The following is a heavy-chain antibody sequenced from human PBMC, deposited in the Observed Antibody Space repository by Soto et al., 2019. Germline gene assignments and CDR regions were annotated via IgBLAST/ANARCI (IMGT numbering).Heavy chain of an antibody. Sequence: XGTLSLTSGVSGGCISTMDWWTCVRQPPGKGLQWIGEIYRTGSTNYNPALQSRVTISIDESRTSFSLNLHSVTASDTAVYYCVTRRDGGPGWGQGMRVTVSS. V-gene: IGHV4-4*02. CDR2: IYRTGST. J-gene: IGHJ4*02. CDR3: VTRRDGGPG. D-gene: IGHD4-17*01. CDR1: GGCISTMDW.